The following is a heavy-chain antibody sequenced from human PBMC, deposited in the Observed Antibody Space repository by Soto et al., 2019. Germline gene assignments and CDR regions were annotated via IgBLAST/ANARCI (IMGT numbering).Heavy chain of an antibody. D-gene: IGHD6-13*01. CDR3: ARGMGIAAALETANWFDP. V-gene: IGHV4-34*01. J-gene: IGHJ5*02. Sequence: QVQLQQWGAGLLKPSETLSLTCAVYGGSFSGYYWSWIRQPPGKGLEWIGEINHSGSTNYNPSLKSRVTISVDTSKNQFSLKLSSVTAADTAVYYCARGMGIAAALETANWFDPWGQGTLVTVSS. CDR1: GGSFSGYY. CDR2: INHSGST.